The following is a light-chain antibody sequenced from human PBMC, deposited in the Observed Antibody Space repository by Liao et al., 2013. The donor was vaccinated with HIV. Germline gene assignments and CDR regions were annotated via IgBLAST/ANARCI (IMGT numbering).Light chain of an antibody. CDR2: YDS. CDR1: NIGRYS. J-gene: IGLJ2*01. Sequence: SNALTQAPSVSVAPGQTATLICGGNNIGRYSVHWYQQRPGQAPLLVMHYDSDRPSGVPDRFSGSNSGNTATLTISGTQALDEADYYCQAWDRRIVVFGGGTKLTVL. V-gene: IGLV3-21*01. CDR3: QAWDRRIVV.